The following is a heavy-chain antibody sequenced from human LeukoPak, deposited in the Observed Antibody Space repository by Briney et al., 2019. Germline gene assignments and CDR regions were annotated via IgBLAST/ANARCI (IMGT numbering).Heavy chain of an antibody. CDR2: ISYDGSNK. J-gene: IGHJ4*02. D-gene: IGHD2-21*01. V-gene: IGHV3-30-3*01. Sequence: GGSLRLSCAASGFTFNTYTMNWVRQAPGKGLEWVAVISYDGSNKYYADSVKGRFTISRDNSKNTLYLQMNSLRAEDTAVYYCARDWGGDGGYYFDYWGQGTLVTVSS. CDR1: GFTFNTYT. CDR3: ARDWGGDGGYYFDY.